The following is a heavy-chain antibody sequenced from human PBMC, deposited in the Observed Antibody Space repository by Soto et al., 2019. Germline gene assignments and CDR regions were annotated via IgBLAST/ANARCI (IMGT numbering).Heavy chain of an antibody. D-gene: IGHD3-22*01. CDR3: ARDXYLTYYYDSSGYYYFDY. Sequence: GASVKVSCKASGYTFTSYYMHWVRQAPGQGLEWMGIINPSGGSTSYAQKFQGRVTMTRDTSTSTVYMELSSLRSEDTAVYYCARDXYLTYYYDSSGYYYFDYWGQGTLVTVSS. CDR1: GYTFTSYY. J-gene: IGHJ4*02. V-gene: IGHV1-46*01. CDR2: INPSGGST.